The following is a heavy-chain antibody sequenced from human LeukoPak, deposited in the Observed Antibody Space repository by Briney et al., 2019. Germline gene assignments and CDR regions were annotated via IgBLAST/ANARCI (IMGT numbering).Heavy chain of an antibody. D-gene: IGHD6-19*01. CDR1: GFTFSLNE. J-gene: IGHJ6*03. V-gene: IGHV3-48*03. CDR3: ATTLSGWSPPQTSYYSYYMDV. Sequence: GGSLRLSCAASGFTFSLNEMNWVRQAPGKGLEWVSYINGPATNIFYADSVKGRFTISRDNAKNSLYLQMNSLRVEDTAVYYCATTLSGWSPPQTSYYSYYMDVWGKGTTVTISS. CDR2: INGPATNI.